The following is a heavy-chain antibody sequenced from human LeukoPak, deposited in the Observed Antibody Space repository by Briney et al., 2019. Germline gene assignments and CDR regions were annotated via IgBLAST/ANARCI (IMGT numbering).Heavy chain of an antibody. V-gene: IGHV3-30*03. Sequence: GKSLRLSCSASGFTFSRHGMHWVRQAPGKGLEWVAFISYDGSNKYYADSVKGRFTISRDNSKNTMYLQMNSLRGEDTAVYYCARDGGWYYLDYWGQGTLVTVSS. D-gene: IGHD6-19*01. CDR2: ISYDGSNK. J-gene: IGHJ4*02. CDR3: ARDGGWYYLDY. CDR1: GFTFSRHG.